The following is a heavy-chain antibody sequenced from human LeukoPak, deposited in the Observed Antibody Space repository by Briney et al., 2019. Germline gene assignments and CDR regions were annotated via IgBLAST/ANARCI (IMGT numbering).Heavy chain of an antibody. CDR3: TRSGYRHPYHFES. V-gene: IGHV3-23*01. J-gene: IGHJ4*02. D-gene: IGHD3-22*01. Sequence: GGSLRLSCAASGFTLSSYAMSWVRQAPGKGLEWVSAISDTGNTYHADSVKGRFTISRDNSKNTLSLQMNSLRADDTAIYYCTRSGYRHPYHFESWGQGTLVIVSS. CDR1: GFTLSSYA. CDR2: ISDTGNT.